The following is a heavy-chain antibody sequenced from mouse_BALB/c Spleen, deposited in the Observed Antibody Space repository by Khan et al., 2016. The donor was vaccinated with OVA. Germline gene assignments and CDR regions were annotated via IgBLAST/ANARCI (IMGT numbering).Heavy chain of an antibody. Sequence: EVELVESGGGLVKPGGSLKLSCAASGFTFNNYAMSWVRQTPEKRLEWVATVSSGGSYTYYPDNVKGRFTISRDNAESTLYLQMSSLRSEDTAMYYYARQGGIYDGPFDYWGQGTTLTVSS. CDR1: GFTFNNYA. CDR2: VSSGGSYT. CDR3: ARQGGIYDGPFDY. V-gene: IGHV5-9-3*01. D-gene: IGHD2-3*01. J-gene: IGHJ2*01.